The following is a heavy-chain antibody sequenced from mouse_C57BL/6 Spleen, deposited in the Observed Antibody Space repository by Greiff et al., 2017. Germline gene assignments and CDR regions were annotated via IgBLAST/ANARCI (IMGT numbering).Heavy chain of an antibody. CDR2: IRNKANGYTT. D-gene: IGHD3-2*02. CDR1: GFTFTDYY. CDR3: ARYESSGYYFDY. Sequence: EVKLMESGGGLVQPGGSLSLSCAASGFTFTDYYMSWVRQPPGKALEWLGFIRNKANGYTTEYSASVKGRFTISRDNSQSILYLQMNALRAEDSATYYCARYESSGYYFDYWGQGTTLTVSS. J-gene: IGHJ2*01. V-gene: IGHV7-3*01.